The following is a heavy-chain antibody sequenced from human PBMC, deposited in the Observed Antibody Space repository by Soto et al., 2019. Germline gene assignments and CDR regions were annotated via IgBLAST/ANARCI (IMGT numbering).Heavy chain of an antibody. CDR1: GFTFSSYG. D-gene: IGHD3-3*01. J-gene: IGHJ4*02. Sequence: QVQLVESGGGVVQPGRSLRLSCAASGFTFSSYGMHWVRQAPGKGLEWVAVIWYDGSNKYYADSVKGRFTISRDNSKNTLYLQMKSLRAEDTAVYYCARDLRIFGVVNPDYWGQGTLVTVSS. CDR2: IWYDGSNK. CDR3: ARDLRIFGVVNPDY. V-gene: IGHV3-33*01.